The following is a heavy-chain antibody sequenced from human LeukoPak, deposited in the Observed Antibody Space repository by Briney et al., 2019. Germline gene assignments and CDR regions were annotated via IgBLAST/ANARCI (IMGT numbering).Heavy chain of an antibody. V-gene: IGHV3-64D*06. CDR2: ISSNGGTT. J-gene: IGHJ4*02. D-gene: IGHD3-22*01. CDR1: GFTFDSYA. Sequence: PGGSLRLSCSASGFTFDSYAMYWIRQAPGKGLEYVSAISSNGGTTYYADSVKGRFTISRDNSKNTPYLQMSSLRAEDTAVYYCVKTYYYDGSGYYYVRGIDFWGQGTLVTVSS. CDR3: VKTYYYDGSGYYYVRGIDF.